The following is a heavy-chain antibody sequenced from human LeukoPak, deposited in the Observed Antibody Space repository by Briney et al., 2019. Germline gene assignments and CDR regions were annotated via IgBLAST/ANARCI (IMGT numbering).Heavy chain of an antibody. Sequence: GGSLRLSCAASAFTFSSYGMHWVRQAPGKGLEWVAAISYDGSNKYYADSMKGRFTISRDNSRNTVYLQMNSLRAEDTAVYYCAKPYLCGGDCHFDYWGQGTLVTVSS. CDR3: AKPYLCGGDCHFDY. CDR1: AFTFSSYG. J-gene: IGHJ4*02. CDR2: ISYDGSNK. D-gene: IGHD2-21*02. V-gene: IGHV3-30*18.